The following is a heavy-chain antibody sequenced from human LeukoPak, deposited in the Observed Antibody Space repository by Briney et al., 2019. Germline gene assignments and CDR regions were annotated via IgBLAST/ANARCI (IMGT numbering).Heavy chain of an antibody. CDR2: IRYDGSNK. Sequence: PGGSLRLSCAASGFTFSSYGMHWVRQAPGKGLEWVAFIRYDGSNKYYADSVKGRFTISRDNSKNTLYPQMNSLRAEDTAVYYCAREFGHNRWYFDYWGQGALVTVSS. V-gene: IGHV3-30*02. J-gene: IGHJ4*02. D-gene: IGHD5-24*01. CDR1: GFTFSSYG. CDR3: AREFGHNRWYFDY.